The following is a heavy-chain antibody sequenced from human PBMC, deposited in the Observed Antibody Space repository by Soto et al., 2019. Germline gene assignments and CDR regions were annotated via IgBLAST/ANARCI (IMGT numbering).Heavy chain of an antibody. J-gene: IGHJ4*02. V-gene: IGHV3-30*18. D-gene: IGHD5-12*01. CDR2: ISYDGSTI. CDR1: GFNFSNYA. CDR3: AKGPWHLAHGHYFDY. Sequence: PGGSLRLSCAASGFNFSNYAMHWVRQAPGKGLEWVAGISYDGSTIYYVDSVKGRFTVSRGNSKNTLYLHMSSLRADDTAVYSCAKGPWHLAHGHYFDYWGQGTLVTVSS.